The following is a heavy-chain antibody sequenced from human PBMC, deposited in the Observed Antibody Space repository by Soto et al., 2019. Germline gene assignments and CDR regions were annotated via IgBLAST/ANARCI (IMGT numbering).Heavy chain of an antibody. Sequence: SETLSLTCTVSGGSISSYYWSWIRQPPGKGLEWIGYIYYSGSTNYNPSLKSRVTISVDTSKNQFSLKLSSVTAADTAVYYCASGYCSSTSCQPLDYWGQGTLVT. D-gene: IGHD2-2*03. V-gene: IGHV4-59*01. CDR2: IYYSGST. J-gene: IGHJ4*02. CDR3: ASGYCSSTSCQPLDY. CDR1: GGSISSYY.